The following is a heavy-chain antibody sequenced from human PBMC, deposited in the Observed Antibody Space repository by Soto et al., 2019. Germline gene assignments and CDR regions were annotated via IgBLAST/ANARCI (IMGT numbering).Heavy chain of an antibody. V-gene: IGHV4-34*01. CDR2: INHSGST. Sequence: PSETLSLTCAVYGGSFSGYYWSWIRQPPGKGLEWIGEINHSGSTNYNPSLKSRVTVSVDTSKNQFSLKLSSVTAADTAVYYCARVGGPYSSSWYDLDYWGQGTLVTVSS. CDR1: GGSFSGYY. CDR3: ARVGGPYSSSWYDLDY. D-gene: IGHD6-13*01. J-gene: IGHJ4*02.